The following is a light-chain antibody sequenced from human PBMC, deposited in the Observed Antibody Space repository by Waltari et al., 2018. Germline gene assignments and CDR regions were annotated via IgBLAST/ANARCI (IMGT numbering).Light chain of an antibody. CDR3: QRYDNLPVFA. CDR1: QPITNY. Sequence: DIQLTQSPSSLSASVGDRVSITCRASQPITNYLNWYQQKPGKAPRLLIYDASNLQAGVPSRFCGSQSGTEFTFTIASLQPEDVATYYCQRYDNLPVFAFGPGTKLDIQ. J-gene: IGKJ3*01. CDR2: DAS. V-gene: IGKV1-33*01.